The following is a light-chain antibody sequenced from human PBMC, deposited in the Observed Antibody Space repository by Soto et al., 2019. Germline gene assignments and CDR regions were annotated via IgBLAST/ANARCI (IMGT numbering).Light chain of an antibody. CDR1: QSVSSN. CDR2: GAS. CDR3: QQYNNWPPAT. J-gene: IGKJ2*01. V-gene: IGKV3D-15*01. Sequence: EIVMTQSPATLSVSPGERATLSCRASQSVSSNLAWYQQKPGQAPRLLIYGASTRATGIPARFSGSGSGTEFTLTISSLHSEDFAVYYCQQYNNWPPATFCQWTKLEIK.